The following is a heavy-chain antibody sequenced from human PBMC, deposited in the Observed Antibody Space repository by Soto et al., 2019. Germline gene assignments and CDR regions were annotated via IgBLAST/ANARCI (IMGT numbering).Heavy chain of an antibody. CDR2: INPDGSST. CDR3: GRGGSNSPNGMDV. CDR1: GFTFSPYW. D-gene: IGHD4-4*01. J-gene: IGHJ6*02. V-gene: IGHV3-74*01. Sequence: EVQLAESGGGLVQPGGSLRLSCAASGFTFSPYWMHWVRQAPGKGLVWVSRINPDGSSTNYADSVKGRFTISRDNAKNTLYLQMNSLRAEDTAVYYCGRGGSNSPNGMDVWGQGPTVTVSS.